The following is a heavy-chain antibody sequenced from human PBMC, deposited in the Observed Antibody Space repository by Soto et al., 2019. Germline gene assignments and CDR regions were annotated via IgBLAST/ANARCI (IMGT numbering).Heavy chain of an antibody. V-gene: IGHV3-23*01. CDR1: GFGFSNYD. J-gene: IGHJ4*02. CDR3: AKRAVRDSSGSSDY. Sequence: EVQLLESGGGLVQPGGSLRLSCAASGFGFSNYDMTWVRQAPGKGLEWVSSITTNGATTYYADSVKGRFTISRDNSKNPLYLQMNRLRAEDSAVYHCAKRAVRDSSGSSDYWGQGTLVTVSS. D-gene: IGHD3-10*01. CDR2: ITTNGATT.